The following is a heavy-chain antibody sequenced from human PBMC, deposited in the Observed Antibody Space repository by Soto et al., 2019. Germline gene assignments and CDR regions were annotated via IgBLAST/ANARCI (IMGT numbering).Heavy chain of an antibody. Sequence: QVQLVQSGAEVKRPGSSVKVSCKASGDTFAFYSINWVRQAPGLGLEWMGRIKPILSMSNYAQRFQGRVTMTADKSTSTAYMVLNSLRSEDTAIYYCATSYGSGYRAFDYWGQGALVTVSS. CDR2: IKPILSMS. CDR1: GDTFAFYS. D-gene: IGHD3-10*01. V-gene: IGHV1-69*02. CDR3: ATSYGSGYRAFDY. J-gene: IGHJ4*02.